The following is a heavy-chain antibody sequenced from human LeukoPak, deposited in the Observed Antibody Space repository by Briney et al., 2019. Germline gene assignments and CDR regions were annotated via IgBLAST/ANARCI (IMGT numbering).Heavy chain of an antibody. CDR1: GYTFTSYD. D-gene: IGHD3-3*01. Sequence: ASVTVSCKASGYTFTSYDINWVRQATGQGLEWMGWMSPNSGNTGYAQKFQGRVTMTRNTSISTAYMELSSLRSEDTAVYYCARGSITIFGVVIKANDAFDIWGQGTMVTVSS. CDR2: MSPNSGNT. J-gene: IGHJ3*02. V-gene: IGHV1-8*01. CDR3: ARGSITIFGVVIKANDAFDI.